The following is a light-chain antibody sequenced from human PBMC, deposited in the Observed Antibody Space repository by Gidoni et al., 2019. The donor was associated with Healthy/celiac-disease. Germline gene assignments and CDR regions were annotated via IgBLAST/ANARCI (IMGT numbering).Light chain of an antibody. CDR2: AAS. J-gene: IGKJ5*01. CDR3: QQYYSYPLT. Sequence: AIRMTQSPSSLSASTGDRVTITCRASQGISSYLAWYQQKPGKAPKLLIYAASTLQSGVPSMFSVIGSGTDFTRTISCLQSEDFATYYCQQYYSYPLTFGQGTRLEIK. V-gene: IGKV1-8*01. CDR1: QGISSY.